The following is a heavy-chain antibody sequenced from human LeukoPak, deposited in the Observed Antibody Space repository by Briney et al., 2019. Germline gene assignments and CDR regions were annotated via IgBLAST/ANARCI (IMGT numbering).Heavy chain of an antibody. D-gene: IGHD3-10*01. J-gene: IGHJ5*02. CDR3: ASSHYYGSGSYYNFDL. Sequence: SETLSLTCTVSGGSISSYYWSWIRQPAGKGLEWIGRIYTSGSTNYNPSLKSRVTMSVDTSKNQFSLKLSSVTAADTAVYYCASSHYYGSGSYYNFDLWGQGTLVTVSS. V-gene: IGHV4-4*07. CDR1: GGSISSYY. CDR2: IYTSGST.